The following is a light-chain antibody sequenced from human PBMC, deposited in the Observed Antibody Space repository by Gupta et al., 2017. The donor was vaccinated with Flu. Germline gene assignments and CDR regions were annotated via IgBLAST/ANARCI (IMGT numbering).Light chain of an antibody. J-gene: IGLJ3*02. CDR1: SVISVGTYR. V-gene: IGLV5-45*03. CDR3: VIWHSSAWV. Sequence: QAVLTQPSSLSASPGASASLTCTLRSVISVGTYRIYWYQQKPGSPPQYLLNYKSDSDKQQGSGVPSRFSGSKDVSANTGILLISGLQSEDEADYYCVIWHSSAWVFGGGTKLTVL. CDR2: YKSDSDK.